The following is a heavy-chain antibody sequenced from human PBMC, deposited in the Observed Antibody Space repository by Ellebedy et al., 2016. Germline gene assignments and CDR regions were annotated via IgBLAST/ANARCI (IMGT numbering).Heavy chain of an antibody. J-gene: IGHJ4*02. CDR2: IYHSGST. D-gene: IGHD4-23*01. CDR1: GYSISSGYY. CDR3: ARAMLETTVAYFDY. V-gene: IGHV4-38-2*02. Sequence: SETLSLTXTVSGYSISSGYYWGWIRQPPGKGLEWIGSIYHSGSTYYNPSLKSRVTISVDTSKNQFSLKLSSVTAADTAVYYCARAMLETTVAYFDYWGQGTLVTVSS.